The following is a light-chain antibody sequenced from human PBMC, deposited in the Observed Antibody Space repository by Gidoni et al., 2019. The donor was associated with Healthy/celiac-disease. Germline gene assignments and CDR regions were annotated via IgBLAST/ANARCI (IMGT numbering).Light chain of an antibody. CDR1: QSVSSN. CDR3: QQYNNWPPYT. J-gene: IGKJ2*01. CDR2: GAS. V-gene: IGKV3-15*01. Sequence: EIVMTQSPATLSVSPGVRATLSCRASQSVSSNLAWYQQKPGQAPRLLIYGASTRATGIPARFSGSGSGTEFTLTISSLQSEDFAVYYCQQYNNWPPYTFXQXTKLEIK.